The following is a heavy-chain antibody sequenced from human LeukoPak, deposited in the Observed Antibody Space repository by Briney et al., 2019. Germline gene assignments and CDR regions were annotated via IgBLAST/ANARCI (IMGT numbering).Heavy chain of an antibody. J-gene: IGHJ4*02. CDR3: ARIEDPRRIVGAILPFDY. V-gene: IGHV3-48*04. CDR1: GFTFSTYS. D-gene: IGHD1-26*01. CDR2: ISSSSSST. Sequence: GGSLRLSCEASGFTFSTYSMNWVRQAPGKGLEWVSYISSSSSSTYYADSVKGRFTISRDNAKNSLYLQMNSLRAEDTAVYYCARIEDPRRIVGAILPFDYWGQGTLVTVSS.